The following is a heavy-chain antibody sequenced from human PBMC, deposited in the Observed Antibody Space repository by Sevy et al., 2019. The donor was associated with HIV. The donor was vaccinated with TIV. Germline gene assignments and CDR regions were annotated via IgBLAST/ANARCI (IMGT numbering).Heavy chain of an antibody. CDR1: GFTFSTHA. D-gene: IGHD3-22*01. CDR2: ISYDGNIE. Sequence: GGSLRLSCAASGFTFSTHAMHWVRQAPGKGLEWVAIISYDGNIEYYPDSVKGRFTISRDDSKNTQYLQMNSLRSEDTALYYCARDLGYESTGYLPFFDNWGQGTLVTVSS. V-gene: IGHV3-30-3*01. CDR3: ARDLGYESTGYLPFFDN. J-gene: IGHJ4*02.